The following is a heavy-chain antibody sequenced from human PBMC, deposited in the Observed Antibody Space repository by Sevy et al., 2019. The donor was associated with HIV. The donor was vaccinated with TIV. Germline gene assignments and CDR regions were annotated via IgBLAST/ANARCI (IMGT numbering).Heavy chain of an antibody. D-gene: IGHD5-12*01. CDR2: ISSSSSYI. V-gene: IGHV3-21*01. CDR3: ASGLIVATISDY. CDR1: GFTFSSYS. J-gene: IGHJ4*02. Sequence: GESLKISCAASGFTFSSYSMNWVRQAPGKGLEWVSSISSSSSYIYYADSVKGRFTISRDNAKNSLYLQMNSLRAEDTAVYYCASGLIVATISDYWGQGTLVTVSS.